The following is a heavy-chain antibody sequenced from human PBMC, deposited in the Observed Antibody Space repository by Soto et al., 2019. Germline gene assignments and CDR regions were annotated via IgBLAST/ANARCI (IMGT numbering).Heavy chain of an antibody. V-gene: IGHV2-5*02. CDR2: IYWDDDK. D-gene: IGHD3-22*01. CDR1: GFSLNTRGVG. CDR3: AHDSSDWHGFDF. J-gene: IGHJ4*02. Sequence: SGPTLVNPTQTLTLTCSFSGFSLNTRGVGVGWIRQPPGKALEWLALIYWDDDKRYSPSLKSRLSIAKDTSKNQVVLTMTNMDPVDTATYYCAHDSSDWHGFDFWGQGTLVTVSS.